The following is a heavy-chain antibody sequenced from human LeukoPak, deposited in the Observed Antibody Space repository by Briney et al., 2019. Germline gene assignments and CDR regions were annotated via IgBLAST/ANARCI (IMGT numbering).Heavy chain of an antibody. CDR1: GGSISSYY. D-gene: IGHD3-10*01. CDR3: ARDFRGVAQYYMDV. J-gene: IGHJ6*03. V-gene: IGHV4-59*01. Sequence: SETLSLTCTVSGGSISSYYWSWIRQPPGKGLEWIAYIASSGSTNHNPSLKSRVTMSIDTSKNQFSLKLSSVTAADTAVYYCARDFRGVAQYYMDVWGKGTTVIVSS. CDR2: IASSGST.